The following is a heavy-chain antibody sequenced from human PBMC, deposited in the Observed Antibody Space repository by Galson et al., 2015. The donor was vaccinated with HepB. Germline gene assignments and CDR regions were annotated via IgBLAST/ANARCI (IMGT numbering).Heavy chain of an antibody. J-gene: IGHJ4*02. Sequence: SLRLSCAASGFTFSSYGMHWVRQAPGKGLEWVAVISYDGSNKYYADSVKGRFTISRDNSKNTLYLQMNSLRAEDTAVYYCAKGVKSGSRHPIDYWGQGTLVTVSS. V-gene: IGHV3-30*18. CDR1: GFTFSSYG. D-gene: IGHD1-26*01. CDR2: ISYDGSNK. CDR3: AKGVKSGSRHPIDY.